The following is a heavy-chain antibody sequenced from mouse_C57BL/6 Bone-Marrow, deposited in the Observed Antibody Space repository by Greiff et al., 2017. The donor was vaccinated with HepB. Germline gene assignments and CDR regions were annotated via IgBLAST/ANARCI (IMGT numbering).Heavy chain of an antibody. J-gene: IGHJ3*01. CDR2: IDPSDSYT. D-gene: IGHD1-1*02. CDR3: ARDEFAPPWCVF. CDR1: GYTFTSYW. V-gene: IGHV1-50*01. Sequence: QVQLQQPGAELVKPGASVKLSCKASGYTFTSYWMQWVKQRPGQGLEWIGEIDPSDSYTNYNQKFKGKATLTVDTSSSTAYMQRSSLTSEDSAVYYCARDEFAPPWCVFRGAGTLVTVSA.